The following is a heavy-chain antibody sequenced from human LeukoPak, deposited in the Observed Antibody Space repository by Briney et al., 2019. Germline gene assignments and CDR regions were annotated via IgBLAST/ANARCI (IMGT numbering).Heavy chain of an antibody. CDR2: ISSSSSTI. Sequence: GGSLRLSCAASGFTFSSYSMNWVRQAPGKGLEWVSYISSSSSTIYYADSAKGRFTISRDNAKNSLYPQMNSLRAEDTAVYYCARDPELSSSPYIYYYYMDVWGKGTTVTVSS. CDR1: GFTFSSYS. J-gene: IGHJ6*03. V-gene: IGHV3-48*04. CDR3: ARDPELSSSPYIYYYYMDV. D-gene: IGHD6-13*01.